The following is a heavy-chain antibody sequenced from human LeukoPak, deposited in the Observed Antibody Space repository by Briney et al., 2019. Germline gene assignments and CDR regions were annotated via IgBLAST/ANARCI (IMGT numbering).Heavy chain of an antibody. CDR2: IYYSGST. D-gene: IGHD3-16*02. V-gene: IGHV4-39*01. J-gene: IGHJ3*02. CDR1: GGSISSSSYY. CDR3: ARHVLGVMITFGGVIAPDAFDI. Sequence: NASETLSLTCTVSGGSISSSSYYWGWIRQPPGKGLEWIGSIYYSGSTYYNPSLKSRVTISVDTSKNQFSLKLSSVTAADTAVYYCARHVLGVMITFGGVIAPDAFDIWGEGAMVTVSS.